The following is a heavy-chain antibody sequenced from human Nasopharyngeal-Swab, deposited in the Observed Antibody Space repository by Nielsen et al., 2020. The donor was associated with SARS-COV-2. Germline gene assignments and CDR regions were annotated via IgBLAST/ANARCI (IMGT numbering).Heavy chain of an antibody. CDR1: GFTFGDYA. V-gene: IGHV3-49*04. CDR3: ALIRGTGCP. J-gene: IGHJ5*02. Sequence: GESLKISCTTSGFTFGDYAMSWVRQAPGKGLEWVAFIRSKAYGGTTEYAESVKGRFTISRDDSKTIGYLQMNSLKIDGPAVDYCALIRGTGCPWGQGTLVTVHS. D-gene: IGHD1/OR15-1a*01. CDR2: IRSKAYGGTT.